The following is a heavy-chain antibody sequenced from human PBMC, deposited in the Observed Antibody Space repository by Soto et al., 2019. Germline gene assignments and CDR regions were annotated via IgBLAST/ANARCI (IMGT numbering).Heavy chain of an antibody. J-gene: IGHJ3*02. Sequence: ASVKVSCKASGYTFTSYYMHWVRQAPGQGLEWMGIINPSGGSTSYAQKFQGRITMTRDTSTSTVYIELSSLRSEDTAVYYCARDKDYYDSSAPPGDAFDIWGQGTMVTVSS. D-gene: IGHD3-22*01. V-gene: IGHV1-46*03. CDR3: ARDKDYYDSSAPPGDAFDI. CDR2: INPSGGST. CDR1: GYTFTSYY.